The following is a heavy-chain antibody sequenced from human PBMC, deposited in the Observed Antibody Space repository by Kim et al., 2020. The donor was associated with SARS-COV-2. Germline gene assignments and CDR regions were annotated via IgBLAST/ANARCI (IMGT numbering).Heavy chain of an antibody. Sequence: SETLSLTCTVSGGSISSYYWSWIRQPAGKGLEWIGRIYTSGSTNYNPSLKSRVTMSVDTSKNQFSLKLSSVTAADTAVYYCARDSSCTNGVCYTQTPFPVSWFDPWGQGTLVTVSS. CDR2: IYTSGST. CDR1: GGSISSYY. D-gene: IGHD2-8*01. V-gene: IGHV4-4*07. J-gene: IGHJ5*02. CDR3: ARDSSCTNGVCYTQTPFPVSWFDP.